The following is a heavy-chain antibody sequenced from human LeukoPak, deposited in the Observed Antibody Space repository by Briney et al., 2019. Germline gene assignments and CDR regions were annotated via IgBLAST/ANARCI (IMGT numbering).Heavy chain of an antibody. CDR1: GFTFGDYT. CDR2: IRSKAYGGTT. D-gene: IGHD2-2*01. Sequence: GGSLRLSCTASGFTFGDYTMNWVRQAPGKGLEWVGFIRSKAYGGTTEYAASVKGRFIISRDDSKSIAYLQMNSPKTEDTAVYYCTRDLCSSTSCPDYWGQGTLVTVSS. CDR3: TRDLCSSTSCPDY. J-gene: IGHJ4*02. V-gene: IGHV3-49*04.